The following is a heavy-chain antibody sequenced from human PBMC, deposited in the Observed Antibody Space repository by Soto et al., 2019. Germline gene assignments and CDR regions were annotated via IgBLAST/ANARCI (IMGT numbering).Heavy chain of an antibody. V-gene: IGHV3-7*01. CDR2: IKQDGSEK. Sequence: EVQLVESGGGLVQPGGSLRLSCAASGFTFSSYWMSWFRQAPGKGLEWVANIKQDGSEKYYVDSVKGRFTISRDNAKNSLNLQMNSLRAEDTAVYYCARVTAYYESSGYFDYWGQGTLVTVSS. J-gene: IGHJ4*02. CDR1: GFTFSSYW. CDR3: ARVTAYYESSGYFDY. D-gene: IGHD3-22*01.